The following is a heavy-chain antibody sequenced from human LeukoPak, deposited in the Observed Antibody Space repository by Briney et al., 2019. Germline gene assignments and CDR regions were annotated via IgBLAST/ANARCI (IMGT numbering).Heavy chain of an antibody. CDR1: GGSFSGYY. CDR2: INHSGST. Sequence: SETLSLTCAVYGGSFSGYYWSWIRQPPGKGLEWIGEINHSGSTNYNPSLKSRVTISVDTSKNQFSLKLSSVTAADTAVYYCARRIVGATGAFDIWGQGTMVTVSS. CDR3: ARRIVGATGAFDI. D-gene: IGHD1-26*01. V-gene: IGHV4-34*01. J-gene: IGHJ3*02.